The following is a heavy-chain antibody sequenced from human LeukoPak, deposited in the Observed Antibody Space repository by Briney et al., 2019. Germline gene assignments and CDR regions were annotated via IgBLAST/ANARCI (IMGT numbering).Heavy chain of an antibody. CDR3: AKDPHKYYYDSSGYYYYFDY. V-gene: IGHV3-23*01. CDR2: ISGSGGST. D-gene: IGHD3-22*01. CDR1: GFTFSSSA. Sequence: GGSLRLSCAASGFTFSSSAMSWVRQAPGKGLEWVSAISGSGGSTYYADSVKGRFTISRDNSKNTLYLQMNSLRAEDTAVYYCAKDPHKYYYDSSGYYYYFDYWGQGTLVTVSS. J-gene: IGHJ4*02.